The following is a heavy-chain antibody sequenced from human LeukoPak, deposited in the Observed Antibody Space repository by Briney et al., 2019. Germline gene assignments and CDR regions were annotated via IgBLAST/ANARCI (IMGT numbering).Heavy chain of an antibody. J-gene: IGHJ4*02. CDR3: ASFTYSSSAEGDFDY. D-gene: IGHD6-6*01. CDR1: GFTFSSYG. CDR2: ISYDGSNK. V-gene: IGHV3-30*03. Sequence: GGSLRLSCAASGFTFSSYGMHWVRQAPGKGLEWVAVISYDGSNKYYADSVKGRFAISRDNSKNTLYLQMNSLRAEDTAVYYCASFTYSSSAEGDFDYWGQGTLVTVSS.